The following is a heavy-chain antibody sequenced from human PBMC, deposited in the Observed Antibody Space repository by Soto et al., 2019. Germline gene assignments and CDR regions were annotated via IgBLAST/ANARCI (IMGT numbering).Heavy chain of an antibody. CDR2: ISPYSGYT. D-gene: IGHD2-2*01. CDR3: AXEASVLIPAAQPSRFDS. V-gene: IGHV1-18*04. CDR1: GYTFTGYY. Sequence: ASVKVSCKVSGYTFTGYYMHWVRQAPGQGLEWVGWISPYSGYTHSAQKFHGRLTLTTDTAASTAYMELRILRSADTALYYCAXEASVLIPAAQPSRFDSWGQGTLVTVSS. J-gene: IGHJ4*02.